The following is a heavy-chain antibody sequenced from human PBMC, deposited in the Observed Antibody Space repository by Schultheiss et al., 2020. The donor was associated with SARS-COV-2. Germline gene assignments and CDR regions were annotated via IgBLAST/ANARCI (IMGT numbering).Heavy chain of an antibody. V-gene: IGHV4-59*08. D-gene: IGHD3-22*01. CDR3: ARRGYYDSLGFYHDAFDI. CDR2: ISYSGST. Sequence: SETLSLTCTVSGGSISSYYWSWIRQPPGKGLEWIGDISYSGSTNYNPSRKSRVTISVDTSKNQFSLKLSSVTAADTAVYYCARRGYYDSLGFYHDAFDIWGQGTMVTVSS. CDR1: GGSISSYY. J-gene: IGHJ3*02.